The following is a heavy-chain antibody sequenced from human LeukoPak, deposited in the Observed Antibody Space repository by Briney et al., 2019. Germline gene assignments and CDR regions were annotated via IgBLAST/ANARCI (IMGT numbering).Heavy chain of an antibody. V-gene: IGHV4-34*01. CDR1: GGSFSGYY. D-gene: IGHD2-15*01. CDR3: ARDREASYCSGGSCYSYLGAFDI. Sequence: PSETLSLTCAVYGGSFSGYYWSWIRQPPGKGLEWIGEINHSGSTNYNPSLKSRVTISVDTSKNQFSLKLSSVTAADTAVYYCARDREASYCSGGSCYSYLGAFDIWGQGTMVTVSS. J-gene: IGHJ3*02. CDR2: INHSGST.